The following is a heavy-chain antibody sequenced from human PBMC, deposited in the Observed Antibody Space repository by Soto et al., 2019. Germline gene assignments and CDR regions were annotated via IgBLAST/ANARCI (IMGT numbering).Heavy chain of an antibody. D-gene: IGHD3-16*01. V-gene: IGHV3-23*01. CDR3: AKDSIHLFGDYYYGMDV. J-gene: IGHJ6*02. CDR2: ISGSGGST. CDR1: GFTFSSYA. Sequence: GGSLRLSCAASGFTFSSYAMSWVRQAPGKGLEWVSAISGSGGSTYYADSVKGRFTISRDNSKNTLYLQMNSLRAEDTAVYYCAKDSIHLFGDYYYGMDVWGQGTTVTVSS.